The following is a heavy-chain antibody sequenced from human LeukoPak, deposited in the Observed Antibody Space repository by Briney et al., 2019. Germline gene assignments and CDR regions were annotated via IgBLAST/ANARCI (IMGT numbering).Heavy chain of an antibody. CDR2: IWYDGSNK. CDR1: GFTFSSYA. CDR3: APLAVAGTPRDY. V-gene: IGHV3-33*08. Sequence: GGSLRLSCAASGFTFSSYAMHWVRQAPGKGLEWVAVIWYDGSNKYYADSVKGRFTISRDNSKNTLYLKMNSLRAEDTDVYYCAPLAVAGTPRDYWGQGTLVTVSS. J-gene: IGHJ4*02. D-gene: IGHD6-19*01.